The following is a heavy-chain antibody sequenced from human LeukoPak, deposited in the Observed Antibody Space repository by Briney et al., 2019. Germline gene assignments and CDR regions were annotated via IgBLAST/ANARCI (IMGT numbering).Heavy chain of an antibody. D-gene: IGHD1-26*01. Sequence: PGRSLRLSCAASGFTFSSYAMHWVGQAPGKGLDWVAVISYDGSNKYYADSVKGRFTISRDNSKNTLYLQMNSLRAEDTAVYYCARTIRTGSYFTYGMDVWGQGTTVTASS. CDR3: ARTIRTGSYFTYGMDV. CDR1: GFTFSSYA. J-gene: IGHJ6*02. V-gene: IGHV3-30-3*01. CDR2: ISYDGSNK.